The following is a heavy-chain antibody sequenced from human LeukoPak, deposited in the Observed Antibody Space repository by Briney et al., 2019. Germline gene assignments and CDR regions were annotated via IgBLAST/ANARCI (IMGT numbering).Heavy chain of an antibody. D-gene: IGHD2-15*01. CDR2: ISSKGGST. V-gene: IGHV3-64*01. CDR1: GFTFSNYA. Sequence: GGSLRLSCAASGFTFSNYAMHWVRQAPGKGLEYVSAISSKGGSTYYANSVKGRFTISRDNAKNSLYLHMSSLRAEDTAVYYCATDRSWLFDYWGQGSLVTVSS. CDR3: ATDRSWLFDY. J-gene: IGHJ4*02.